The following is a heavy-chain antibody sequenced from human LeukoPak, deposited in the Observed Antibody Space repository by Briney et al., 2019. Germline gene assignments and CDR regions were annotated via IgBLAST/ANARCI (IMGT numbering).Heavy chain of an antibody. J-gene: IGHJ4*02. V-gene: IGHV3-74*01. CDR3: AREGVGYYDL. D-gene: IGHD3-22*01. CDR1: GFTFSRNW. Sequence: GGSLRPSCAASGFTFSRNWMHWVRQAPGKGLVWVSRINRDGSSTNYADSVKGRFTISRDNAKNTLYLQMNSLRAEDTAVYYCAREGVGYYDLWGQGTLVTVSS. CDR2: INRDGSST.